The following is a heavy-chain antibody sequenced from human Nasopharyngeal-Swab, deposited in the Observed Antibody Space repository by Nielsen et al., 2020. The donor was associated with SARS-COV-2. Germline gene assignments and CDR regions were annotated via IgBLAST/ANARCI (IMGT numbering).Heavy chain of an antibody. CDR3: ARDKSSTVTTFDY. D-gene: IGHD4-17*01. J-gene: IGHJ4*02. Sequence: GGSLRLSCAASGFIFDDYAMNWVRQAPGKGLEWVSGITWNGGSIGHAESVKGRFTISRDSAKNSLYLQMNSLRAEDTALYYCARDKSSTVTTFDYWGQGTLVTVSS. CDR2: ITWNGGSI. V-gene: IGHV3-20*04. CDR1: GFIFDDYA.